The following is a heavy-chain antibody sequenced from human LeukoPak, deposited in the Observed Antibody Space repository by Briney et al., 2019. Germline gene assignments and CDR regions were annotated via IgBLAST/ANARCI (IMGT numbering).Heavy chain of an antibody. V-gene: IGHV3-23*01. CDR1: GFTFSSYA. CDR2: ISGTGGST. J-gene: IGHJ4*02. CDR3: AKDLRAYNSDWYFFDY. Sequence: PGGSLRLSCAASGFTFSSYAMSWVRQAPGKGLEWVSAISGTGGSTYYADSVEGRFTISRDNSKSTLYLQMNSLRAEDTAVYYCAKDLRAYNSDWYFFDYWGQGTLVTVSS. D-gene: IGHD6-19*01.